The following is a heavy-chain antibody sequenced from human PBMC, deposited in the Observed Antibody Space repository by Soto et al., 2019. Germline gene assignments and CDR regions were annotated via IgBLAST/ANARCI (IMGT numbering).Heavy chain of an antibody. V-gene: IGHV1-69*01. Sequence: QVQLVQSGAEVKKPWSSVKVSCKASGGVFRNYAINWVRQAPGQGLERMGGIIPVFGTADYPQKFQGRVTITADESTTTVSMQLTSLKTDATAVSFCARDRWG. CDR1: GGVFRNYA. CDR2: IIPVFGTA. J-gene: IGHJ6*01. CDR3: ARDR.